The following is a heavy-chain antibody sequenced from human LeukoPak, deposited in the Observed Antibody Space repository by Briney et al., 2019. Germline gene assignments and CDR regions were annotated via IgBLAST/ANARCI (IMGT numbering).Heavy chain of an antibody. J-gene: IGHJ6*03. V-gene: IGHV4-61*02. Sequence: SQTLSLTCTVSGGSISSGSYYWSWIRQPAGKGLEWIGRIYTSGSTNYTPSLKSRVTISVDTSKNQFSLKLSSVTAADTAVYYCARVIVTTGGYYYYYMDVWGKGTTVTVSS. CDR2: IYTSGST. CDR1: GGSISSGSYY. D-gene: IGHD4-11*01. CDR3: ARVIVTTGGYYYYYMDV.